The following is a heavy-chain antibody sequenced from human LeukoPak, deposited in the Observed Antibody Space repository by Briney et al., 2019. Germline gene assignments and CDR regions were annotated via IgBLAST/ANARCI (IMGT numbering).Heavy chain of an antibody. Sequence: SETLSLTCTVSGGSITSYYWSWIRQPPGKGLEWIGYIYYSGSTYYNPSLKSRVTISVDTSKNQFSLKLSSVTAADTAVYYCARLEMATIIYFDYWGQGTLVTVSS. CDR1: GGSITSYY. CDR2: IYYSGST. J-gene: IGHJ4*02. V-gene: IGHV4-59*04. D-gene: IGHD5-24*01. CDR3: ARLEMATIIYFDY.